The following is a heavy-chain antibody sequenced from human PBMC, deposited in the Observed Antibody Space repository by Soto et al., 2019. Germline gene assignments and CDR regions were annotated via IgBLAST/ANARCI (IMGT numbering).Heavy chain of an antibody. CDR1: GFTFSSYS. CDR3: ARDVGSGWYLFGY. J-gene: IGHJ4*02. V-gene: IGHV3-21*01. CDR2: ISSSSSYI. D-gene: IGHD6-19*01. Sequence: GGSLRLSCAASGFTFSSYSMNWVRQSPGKGLEWVSSISSSSSYIYYADSVKGRFTISRDNAKNSLYLQMNSLRAEDTAVYYCARDVGSGWYLFGYWGQGNMVTGSS.